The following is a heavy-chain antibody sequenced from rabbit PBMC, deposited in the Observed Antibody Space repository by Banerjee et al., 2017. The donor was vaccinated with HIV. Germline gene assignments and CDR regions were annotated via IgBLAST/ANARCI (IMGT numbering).Heavy chain of an antibody. J-gene: IGHJ4*01. CDR2: VDTGDGTT. CDR3: ARAYNSGWGGYFNL. D-gene: IGHD4-1*01. CDR1: GFSFSSGLP. V-gene: IGHV1S47*01. Sequence: QLVESGGGLVQPGGSPALTCKASGFSFSSGLPMCWVRQAPGKGLEWIASVDTGDGTTYYASWVNGRFTVSLDNAQNTVFLRMTSLTPADTATYFCARAYNSGWGGYFNLWGPGTLVTVS.